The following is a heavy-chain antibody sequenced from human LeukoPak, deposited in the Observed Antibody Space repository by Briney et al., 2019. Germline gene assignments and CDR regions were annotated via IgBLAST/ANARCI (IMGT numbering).Heavy chain of an antibody. Sequence: ASVKVSCKASGYTFTSYYMHWVRQAPGQGLEWMGIINPSGGSTSYAQKFQGRVTMTRDTSTSTVYMELSSLRSEDTAVYYCVRARKDGSSWFTPFDYWGQGTLVTVSS. V-gene: IGHV1-46*01. CDR1: GYTFTSYY. J-gene: IGHJ4*02. CDR2: INPSGGST. CDR3: VRARKDGSSWFTPFDY. D-gene: IGHD6-13*01.